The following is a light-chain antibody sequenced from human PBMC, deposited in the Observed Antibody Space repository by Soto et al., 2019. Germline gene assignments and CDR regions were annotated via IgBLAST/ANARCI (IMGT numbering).Light chain of an antibody. CDR2: RNN. V-gene: IGLV1-47*01. Sequence: QSVLTQPPSASGTPGQRVTISCSGSSSNIGSNYVYWYQQLPGTAPKLLIYRNNQRHSGVPDRFSGSTSGTSASLAISGLRSEVEADYYCAAWDDSLSVHVVFGGGTKLTVL. CDR3: AAWDDSLSVHVV. J-gene: IGLJ2*01. CDR1: SSNIGSNY.